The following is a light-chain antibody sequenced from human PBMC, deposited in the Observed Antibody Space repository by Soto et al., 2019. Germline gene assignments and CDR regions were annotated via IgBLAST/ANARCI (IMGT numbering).Light chain of an antibody. Sequence: QLVLTQPPSASGTPGQRVTISCSGSSSNIGSNTVNWYQQLPGTAPKLLIYSINQRPSGVPDRFSGSKSGTSASLAISGLQSEDEADYYCAAWDDSLNAYVFGTGTKVTVL. J-gene: IGLJ1*01. CDR3: AAWDDSLNAYV. CDR2: SIN. CDR1: SSNIGSNT. V-gene: IGLV1-44*01.